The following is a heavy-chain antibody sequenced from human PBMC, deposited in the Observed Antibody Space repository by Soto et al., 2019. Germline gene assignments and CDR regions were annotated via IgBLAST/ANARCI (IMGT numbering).Heavy chain of an antibody. CDR1: GFSLSTSGVA. Sequence: QITLKESGPTLVKPTQTLTLTCTFSGFSLSTSGVAVGWIRQPPGKALEWLALIYWDDDKRYSPSLKSRLTTTKDTSXXQXVXXPTNMHPVDTATYDWAHRCGYYGSVRYSGMFWFDPWGQGTPVTVSS. CDR3: AHRCGYYGSVRYSGMFWFDP. CDR2: IYWDDDK. D-gene: IGHD3-10*01. V-gene: IGHV2-5*02. J-gene: IGHJ5*02.